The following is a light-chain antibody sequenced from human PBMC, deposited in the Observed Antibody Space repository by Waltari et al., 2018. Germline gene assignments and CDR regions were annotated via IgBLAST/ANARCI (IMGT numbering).Light chain of an antibody. Sequence: QSGLAQPASASGSPGQSITITCTGPSSDVGNYNLVSWYQQRPGKAPRLLIYEVTKRAPGTSDRFSAYKSGNTASLSISGLQAQEDEADYYCCSYVGLGTYVFGTGTKVTV. CDR1: SSDVGNYNL. CDR3: CSYVGLGTYV. J-gene: IGLJ1*01. V-gene: IGLV2-23*02. CDR2: EVT.